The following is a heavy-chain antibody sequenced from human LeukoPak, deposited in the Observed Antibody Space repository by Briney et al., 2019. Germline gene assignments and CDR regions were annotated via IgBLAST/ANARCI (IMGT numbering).Heavy chain of an antibody. J-gene: IGHJ4*01. CDR2: ISNGNTE. D-gene: IGHD2-2*01. V-gene: IGHV3-48*02. CDR3: ARDYGYCRGNTCYASFDY. CDR1: GFTFSGYG. Sequence: PGGSLRLSCAASGFTFSGYGINWVRLAPGKGLEWVSMISNGNTEHYTDSVKGGFTVSRDNARNSAYLQMISLRDEDTAMYYCARDYGYCRGNTCYASFDYWGHGTLVTVSS.